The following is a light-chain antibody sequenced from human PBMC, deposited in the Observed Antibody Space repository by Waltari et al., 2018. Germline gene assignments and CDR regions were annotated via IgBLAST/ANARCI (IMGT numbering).Light chain of an antibody. CDR1: RSDIGSYNY. Sequence: QSALTQPASVSGSPGQSITISCTGTRSDIGSYNYVPWYQQHPGKAPKLIIFDVTNRPSGVSNRFSGSKSGNTASLIISGLQGEDEADYYCSSYMDTTALELFGGGTSLTVL. CDR3: SSYMDTTALEL. V-gene: IGLV2-14*03. CDR2: DVT. J-gene: IGLJ2*01.